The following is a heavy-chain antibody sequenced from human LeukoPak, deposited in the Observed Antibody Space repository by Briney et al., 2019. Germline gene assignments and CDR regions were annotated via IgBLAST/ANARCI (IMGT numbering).Heavy chain of an antibody. CDR2: ISYDGSNK. V-gene: IGHV3-30*03. CDR1: GFTFSSYG. J-gene: IGHJ4*02. CDR3: ARDISSGYLAADY. D-gene: IGHD3-22*01. Sequence: GGSLRLSCAASGFTFSSYGMHWVRQAPGKGLEWVAVISYDGSNKYDADSVKGRFTISRDNSKNTLYLQMNSLRSEDTAVYHCARDISSGYLAADYWGQGTLVTVSS.